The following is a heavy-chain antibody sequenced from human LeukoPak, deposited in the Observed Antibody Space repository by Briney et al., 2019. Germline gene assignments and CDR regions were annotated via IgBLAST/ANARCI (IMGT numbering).Heavy chain of an antibody. CDR1: GGSISSISYY. CDR2: IYYSGST. CDR3: ARAYCGGDCYSFFDAFDI. J-gene: IGHJ3*02. D-gene: IGHD2-21*02. Sequence: SETLSLTCTVSGGSISSISYYWGWIRQPPGKGLEWIGSIYYSGSTYYNPSLKSRVTISVDTSKNQFSLKLSSVTAADTAVYYCARAYCGGDCYSFFDAFDIWGQGTMVTVSS. V-gene: IGHV4-39*01.